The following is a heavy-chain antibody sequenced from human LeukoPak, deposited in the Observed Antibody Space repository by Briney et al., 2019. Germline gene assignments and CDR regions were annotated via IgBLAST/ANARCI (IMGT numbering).Heavy chain of an antibody. V-gene: IGHV3-53*01. D-gene: IGHD1-26*01. Sequence: GGSLRLSCAASGFTVSSNYMSWVRQAPGKGLEWVSIIYSGGSTFYADSVKGRFTISRDNSKNTLYLQMNSLRAEDTAVYYCARGGSYLSAFDIWAQGTMVTVSS. CDR1: GFTVSSNY. CDR3: ARGGSYLSAFDI. J-gene: IGHJ3*02. CDR2: IYSGGST.